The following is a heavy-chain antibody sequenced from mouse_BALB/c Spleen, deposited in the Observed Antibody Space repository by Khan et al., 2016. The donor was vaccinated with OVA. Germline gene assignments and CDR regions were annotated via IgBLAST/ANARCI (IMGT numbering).Heavy chain of an antibody. CDR2: FYPGGGYT. D-gene: IGHD3-1*01. CDR3: ARWATWYFDV. CDR1: GYPFTNYW. Sequence: VQLQQSGPELVRPGTSVKISCKASGYPFTNYWLGWVKQRPGHGLDWIGDFYPGGGYTNYHETFQGKATLTAATSYSSAYMQCISLTSEDSAVYFCARWATWYFDVWGAGTTVTVSS. V-gene: IGHV1-63*01. J-gene: IGHJ1*01.